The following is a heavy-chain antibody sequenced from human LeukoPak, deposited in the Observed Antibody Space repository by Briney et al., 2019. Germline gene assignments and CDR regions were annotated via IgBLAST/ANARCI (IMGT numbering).Heavy chain of an antibody. J-gene: IGHJ3*02. CDR3: ARMKNGFDI. Sequence: SETLSLTCTVSGDSISSNSYYWGWIRQPPGKGLEWIGSIYHSGSTYYNPSLKSRVTISVDKSKNQFSLNLSSVTAADTAFYFCARMKNGFDIWGQGTMVTVSS. CDR2: IYHSGST. CDR1: GDSISSNSYY. V-gene: IGHV4-39*07.